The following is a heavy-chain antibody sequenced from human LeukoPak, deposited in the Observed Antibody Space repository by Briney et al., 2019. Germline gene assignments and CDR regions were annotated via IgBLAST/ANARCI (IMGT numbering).Heavy chain of an antibody. V-gene: IGHV4-39*01. CDR3: ARYVVYGSGRYYFDY. D-gene: IGHD3-10*01. CDR2: INYSGST. CDR1: GGSVSSTTYF. J-gene: IGHJ4*02. Sequence: SETLSLTCTVSGGSVSSTTYFWSWIRQPPGKGLEWIASINYSGSTYYNPSLKSRVTISVDTSENQFSLKLSSVTAADTAVYYCARYVVYGSGRYYFDYWGQGTLVTVSS.